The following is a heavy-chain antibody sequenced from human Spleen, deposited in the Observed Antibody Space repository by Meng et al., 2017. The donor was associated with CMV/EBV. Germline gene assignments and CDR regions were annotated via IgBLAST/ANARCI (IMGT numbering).Heavy chain of an antibody. CDR2: VRYDGTND. V-gene: IGHV3-30*02. CDR3: ARVGSSSSVDY. Sequence: GESLKISCTASGFTFSSFGMYWVRQAPGKGLEWVAFVRYDGTNDYYADSVKGRFSISRDNSKNTLYLQMNSLRVEDTAVYYCARVGSSSSVDYWGQGTLVTVSS. CDR1: GFTFSSFG. D-gene: IGHD6-6*01. J-gene: IGHJ4*02.